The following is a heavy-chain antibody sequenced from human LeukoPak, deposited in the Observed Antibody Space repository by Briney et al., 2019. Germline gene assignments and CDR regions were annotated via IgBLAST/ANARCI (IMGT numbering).Heavy chain of an antibody. CDR2: IYHSGST. J-gene: IGHJ4*02. V-gene: IGHV4-30-2*01. D-gene: IGHD3-3*01. Sequence: SETLSLTCTVSGGSISSGGYYWSWIRQPPGKGLEWIGYIYHSGSTYYNPSLKSRVTISVDRSKNQFSLKLSSVTAADTAVYYCASSPLRFLEWSEGGYWGQGTLVTVSS. CDR3: ASSPLRFLEWSEGGY. CDR1: GGSISSGGYY.